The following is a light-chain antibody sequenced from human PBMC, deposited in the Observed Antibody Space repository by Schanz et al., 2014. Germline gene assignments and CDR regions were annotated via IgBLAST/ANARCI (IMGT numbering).Light chain of an antibody. CDR1: SSDVGGYKY. J-gene: IGLJ3*02. CDR3: SSFTSTNTWV. V-gene: IGLV2-14*01. Sequence: QSALTQPPSASGSPGQSITISCTGTSSDVGGYKYVSWYQQHPGKAPKLMIYEVSDRPSGVSNRFSGSKSGNTASLTISGLQAEDESDYYCSSFTSTNTWVFGGGTKLTVL. CDR2: EVS.